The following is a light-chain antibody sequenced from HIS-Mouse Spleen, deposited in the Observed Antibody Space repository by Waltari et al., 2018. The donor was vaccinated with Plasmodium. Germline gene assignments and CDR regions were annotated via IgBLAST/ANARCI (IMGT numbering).Light chain of an antibody. Sequence: SYELTQPPSVSVSPGQTARITCSGDALPKKYAYWYQQKSGQAPVLVIYEDSKRPSGIPERFSGSSSGKMATLTISGAQVEDEADYYCYTTGSSGNHRVFGGGTKLTVL. V-gene: IGLV3-10*01. CDR3: YTTGSSGNHRV. CDR2: EDS. J-gene: IGLJ3*02. CDR1: ALPKKY.